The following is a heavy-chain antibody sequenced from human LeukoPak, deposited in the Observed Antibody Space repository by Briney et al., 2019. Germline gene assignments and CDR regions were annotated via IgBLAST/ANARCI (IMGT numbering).Heavy chain of an antibody. J-gene: IGHJ6*04. CDR3: ARKSQTMSAARGMDV. V-gene: IGHV4-4*07. D-gene: IGHD3-10*02. CDR2: IYTSGYT. Sequence: SETLSLTRTVSGDSISNYYWNWVRQPAGKGLEWIGHIYTSGYTNYNPSLKGRVTVSVDTSKNQFSLKLTSVTAADAAVYYCARKSQTMSAARGMDVWGKGTTVPVSS. CDR1: GDSISNYY.